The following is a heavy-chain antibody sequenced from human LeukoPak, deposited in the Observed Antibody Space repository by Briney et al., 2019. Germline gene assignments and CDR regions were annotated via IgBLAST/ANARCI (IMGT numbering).Heavy chain of an antibody. CDR1: GGSISTYY. J-gene: IGHJ6*03. V-gene: IGHV4-4*07. D-gene: IGHD3-9*01. Sequence: SETLYLTCTASGGSISTYYWSWILQPAGKGLEWIGLISASGSTIYNPSLKSRVTMSVDTSKNQFSLRVTSVTAADTAMYYCARVKNASRHTRFYMDVWGNGTTVTVSS. CDR2: ISASGST. CDR3: ARVKNASRHTRFYMDV.